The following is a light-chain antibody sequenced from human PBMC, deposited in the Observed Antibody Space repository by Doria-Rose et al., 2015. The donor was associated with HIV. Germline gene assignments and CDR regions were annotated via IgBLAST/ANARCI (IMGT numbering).Light chain of an antibody. CDR1: QSLLYTSKND. J-gene: IGKJ3*01. CDR2: WAS. Sequence: VVTESLEKLGMSLVERTSINCKSQQSLLYTSKNDLAWYQQKPGQPTKLMIYWASTRQSGVPARFSGSGSGTDFTLTISSLEAEDVAVYYCQQYYDTPSFGPGTTVDIK. V-gene: IGKV4-1*01. CDR3: QQYYDTPS.